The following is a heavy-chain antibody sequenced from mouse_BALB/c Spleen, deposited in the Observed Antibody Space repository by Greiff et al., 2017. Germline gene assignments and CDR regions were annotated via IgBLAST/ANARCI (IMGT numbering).Heavy chain of an antibody. CDR3: ARKDDYDGAMDY. J-gene: IGHJ4*01. V-gene: IGHV3-6*02. Sequence: ESGPGLVKPSQSLSLTCSVTGYSITSGYYWNWIRQFPGNKLEWMGYISYDGSNNYNPSLKNRISITRDTSKNQFFLKLNSVTTEDTATYYCARKDDYDGAMDYWGQGTSVTVSS. CDR1: GYSITSGYY. D-gene: IGHD2-4*01. CDR2: ISYDGSN.